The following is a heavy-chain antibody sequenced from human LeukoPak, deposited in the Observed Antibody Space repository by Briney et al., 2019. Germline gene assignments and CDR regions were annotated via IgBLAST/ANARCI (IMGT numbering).Heavy chain of an antibody. Sequence: SQTLSLTCTVSGGSLSSGGYYWSWIRQHPGKGLEWIGYIYFSGSTYCNPSLKRLVTISVDTSKNKCSLKLSSVTPADTAVYYCARERYSRSWIDYWGQGTLVTVSS. V-gene: IGHV4-31*01. CDR2: IYFSGST. D-gene: IGHD6-13*01. CDR3: ARERYSRSWIDY. CDR1: GGSLSSGGYY. J-gene: IGHJ4*02.